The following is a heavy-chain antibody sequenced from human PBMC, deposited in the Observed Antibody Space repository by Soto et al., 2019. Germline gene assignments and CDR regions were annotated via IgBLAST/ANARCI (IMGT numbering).Heavy chain of an antibody. D-gene: IGHD1-1*01. CDR3: ATWHEREHAFDV. J-gene: IGHJ3*01. CDR2: ISPNSGDT. V-gene: IGHV1-2*02. Sequence: QVQLVQSGAEVKKPGASVKVSCKASGYTFTGYYMHWVRQAPGQGLEWMGWISPNSGDTNFAQKFQGRVTLTTDTSITTAYMELSRLRSDDTAVYYCATWHEREHAFDVWGQGTTVTISS. CDR1: GYTFTGYY.